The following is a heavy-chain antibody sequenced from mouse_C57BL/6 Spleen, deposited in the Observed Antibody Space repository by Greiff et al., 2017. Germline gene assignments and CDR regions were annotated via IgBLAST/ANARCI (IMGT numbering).Heavy chain of an antibody. V-gene: IGHV1-76*01. CDR2: IYPGSGNT. J-gene: IGHJ3*01. Sequence: VQLQQSGAELVRPGASVKLSCKASGYTFTDYYINWVKQRPGQGLEWIARIYPGSGNTYYNEKFKGKATLTAEKSSSTAYMQLSSLTSEDSAVYFCAREGYSNPWFAYWGQGTLVTVSA. CDR3: AREGYSNPWFAY. CDR1: GYTFTDYY. D-gene: IGHD2-5*01.